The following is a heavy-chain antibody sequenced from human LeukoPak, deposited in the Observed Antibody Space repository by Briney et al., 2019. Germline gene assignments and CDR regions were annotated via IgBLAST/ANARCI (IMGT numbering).Heavy chain of an antibody. D-gene: IGHD2-2*01. CDR1: GLTFSSYS. J-gene: IGHJ4*02. CDR2: ISSSSSYI. V-gene: IGHV3-21*01. Sequence: GGSLRLSCAASGLTFSSYSMNWVRQAPGKGLEWVSSISSSSSYIYYADSVKGRFTISRDNAKNSLYLQMNSLRAEDTAVYYCARDLRVYQLLHPYYFDYWGQGTLVTVSS. CDR3: ARDLRVYQLLHPYYFDY.